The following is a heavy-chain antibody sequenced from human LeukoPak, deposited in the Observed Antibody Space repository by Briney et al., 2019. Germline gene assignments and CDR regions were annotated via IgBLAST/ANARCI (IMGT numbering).Heavy chain of an antibody. CDR1: GYTFTSYD. V-gene: IGHV1-69*04. D-gene: IGHD2-21*02. CDR2: IIPILGIA. J-gene: IGHJ3*02. Sequence: SVKVSCKASGYTFTSYDINWVRQAPGQGLEWMGRIIPILGIANYAQKFQGRVTITADKSTSTAYMELSSLRSEDTAVYYCAKVHVVVTAADAFDIWGQGTMVTVSS. CDR3: AKVHVVVTAADAFDI.